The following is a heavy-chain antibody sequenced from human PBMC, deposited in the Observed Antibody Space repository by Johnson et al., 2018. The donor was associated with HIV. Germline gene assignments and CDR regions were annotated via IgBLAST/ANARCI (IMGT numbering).Heavy chain of an antibody. Sequence: QGQLVESGGGVVQPGRSLRLSCVASGFTLSSYAMHWVRQAPGKGLEWVGVIAFDGSNTYYADSVKGRFTISRDNPKNTLFLQMNSLRAEDTAVYYCARDPNMSKTLWFREADAFDIWGQGTMVTVSS. D-gene: IGHD3-10*01. CDR3: ARDPNMSKTLWFREADAFDI. CDR2: IAFDGSNT. J-gene: IGHJ3*02. CDR1: GFTLSSYA. V-gene: IGHV3-30*04.